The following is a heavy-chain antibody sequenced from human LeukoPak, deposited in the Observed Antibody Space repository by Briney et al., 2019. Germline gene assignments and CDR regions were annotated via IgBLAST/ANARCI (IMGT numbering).Heavy chain of an antibody. CDR1: GGIYSSYA. D-gene: IGHD2-21*02. CDR2: IIPISGTA. J-gene: IGHJ2*01. CDR3: ARDGSPGGDGWFDP. Sequence: ASVKVSCKASGGIYSSYAISWVRQAPGQGLEWMGGIIPISGTANYAQKFQGRVTITADKSTSTVYMELSSLRSEDTAVYYCARDGSPGGDGWFDPWGRGTLVTVSS. V-gene: IGHV1-69*06.